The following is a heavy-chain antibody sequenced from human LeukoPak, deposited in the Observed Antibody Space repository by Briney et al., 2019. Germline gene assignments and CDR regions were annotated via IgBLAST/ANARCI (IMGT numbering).Heavy chain of an antibody. CDR2: ISDSGSTT. V-gene: IGHV3-11*01. D-gene: IGHD4-17*01. J-gene: IGHJ1*01. CDR3: ARGLRGDYAYFQH. Sequence: GGSLRLSCVASGFTFSDYSMTWIRQAPGKGPEWIPYISDSGSTTTYTDSVKGRCTISRDNAQNSLFLELSSLRPEDTAVYYCARGLRGDYAYFQHWGQGTLVTVSS. CDR1: GFTFSDYS.